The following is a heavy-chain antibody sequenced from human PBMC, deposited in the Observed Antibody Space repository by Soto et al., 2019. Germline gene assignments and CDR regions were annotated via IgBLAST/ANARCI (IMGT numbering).Heavy chain of an antibody. CDR3: ARGFYLCYGKACDVFSFCRQGSSDL. CDR1: GFTVSSNY. D-gene: IGHD2-8*01. V-gene: IGHV3-53*01. Sequence: GGSLRLSCAASGFTVSSNYMSCVRQAPGKGLEWVSVIYSGGSTYYADSVKGRFTISRDYPKNTLYLQMNNLRAEDTAVYYCARGFYLCYGKACDVFSFCRQGSSDL. J-gene: IGHJ2*01. CDR2: IYSGGST.